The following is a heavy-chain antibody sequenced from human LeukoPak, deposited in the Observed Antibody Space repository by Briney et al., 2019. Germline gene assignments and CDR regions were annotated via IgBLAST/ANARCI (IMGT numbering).Heavy chain of an antibody. CDR2: INHSGST. CDR1: GGSFSGYY. CDR3: ARRGYYYYYYMDV. Sequence: PSETLSLTCAVYGGSFSGYYWSWIRQPPGKGLEWIGEINHSGSTNYNPSPKSRVTISVDTSKNQFSLKLSSVTAADTAVYYCARRGYYYYYYMDVWGKGTTVTVSS. J-gene: IGHJ6*03. V-gene: IGHV4-34*01.